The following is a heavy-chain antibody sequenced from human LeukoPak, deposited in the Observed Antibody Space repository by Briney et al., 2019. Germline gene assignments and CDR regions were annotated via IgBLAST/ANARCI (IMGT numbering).Heavy chain of an antibody. Sequence: GGSLRLSCAASGFTFSSYAMSWVPHAPGKGLECVSAISVSGGSTYYADSVKGRFTISRDNSKNTLYLQMNSMRAEDTAVYYCAKEPIAVAGNYYFDYWGQGTLVSVSS. V-gene: IGHV3-23*01. CDR2: ISVSGGST. CDR3: AKEPIAVAGNYYFDY. CDR1: GFTFSSYA. J-gene: IGHJ4*02. D-gene: IGHD6-19*01.